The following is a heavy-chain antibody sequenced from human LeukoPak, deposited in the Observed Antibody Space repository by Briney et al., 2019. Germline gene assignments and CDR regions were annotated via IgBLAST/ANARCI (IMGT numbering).Heavy chain of an antibody. D-gene: IGHD3-10*01. Sequence: GGSLRLSCAASGFTVSKYAIFWVRQATGKHLEWVAAIGTAGDTYYSDSVKGRFTIYRENANNSLYLQMNSLGAAGTAVYYCARQDFGGPLDYWGQGTLVTVSS. J-gene: IGHJ4*02. V-gene: IGHV3-13*01. CDR3: ARQDFGGPLDY. CDR1: GFTVSKYA. CDR2: IGTAGDT.